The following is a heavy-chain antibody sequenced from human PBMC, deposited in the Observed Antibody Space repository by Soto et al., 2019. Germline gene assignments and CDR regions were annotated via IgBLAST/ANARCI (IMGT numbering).Heavy chain of an antibody. CDR2: IYHSGST. CDR1: GGSISSGGYS. Sequence: QLQLQESGSGLVKPSQTLSLTCAVSGGSISSGGYSWSWIRQPPGKGLEWIGYIYHSGSTHYNPSLKSRVTTSVDMSKNQFSRKLSSVTAADTAVYYCAGGIAARPLGYWGQGTLVTVSS. J-gene: IGHJ4*02. CDR3: AGGIAARPLGY. V-gene: IGHV4-30-2*01. D-gene: IGHD6-6*01.